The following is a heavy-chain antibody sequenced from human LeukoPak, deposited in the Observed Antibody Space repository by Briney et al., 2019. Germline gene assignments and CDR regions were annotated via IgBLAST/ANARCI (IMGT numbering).Heavy chain of an antibody. CDR1: GGSISSYY. V-gene: IGHV4-59*01. J-gene: IGHJ6*02. CDR3: ARDGSQGYCSGGSCFYNGMDV. Sequence: SETLSLTCTVSGGSISSYYRSWIRQPPGKGLEWIGYIYYSGSTNYNPSLKSRVTISVDTSKDQFSLKLSSVTAADTAVYYCARDGSQGYCSGGSCFYNGMDVWGQGTTVTVSS. CDR2: IYYSGST. D-gene: IGHD2-15*01.